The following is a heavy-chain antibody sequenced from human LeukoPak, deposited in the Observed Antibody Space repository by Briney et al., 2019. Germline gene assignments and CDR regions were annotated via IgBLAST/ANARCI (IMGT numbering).Heavy chain of an antibody. V-gene: IGHV4-61*02. CDR2: IYTSGST. CDR1: GGSISSGSYY. J-gene: IGHJ4*02. D-gene: IGHD5-24*01. Sequence: SQTLSLTCTVSGGSISSGSYYWSWIRQPAGKGLEWIGRIYTSGSTNYNPSLKSRVTISVDTSKNQFSLELSSVTAADTAVYYCAGGWLPDKNDFWGQGTLVTVSA. CDR3: AGGWLPDKNDF.